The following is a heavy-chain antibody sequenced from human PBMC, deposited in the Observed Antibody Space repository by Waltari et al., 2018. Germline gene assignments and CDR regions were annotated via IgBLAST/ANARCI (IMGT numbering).Heavy chain of an antibody. D-gene: IGHD2-2*01. CDR2: ISYDGSNK. J-gene: IGHJ4*02. CDR3: ARGIRYCSSTSCAIFDY. Sequence: QVQLVESGGGVVQPGRSLRLSCAASGFTFSSYAMHWVRQAPGKGLEWVAVISYDGSNKYYADSVKGRFTISRDNSKNTLYLQMNSLRAEDTAVYYCARGIRYCSSTSCAIFDYWGQGTLVIVSS. CDR1: GFTFSSYA. V-gene: IGHV3-30*01.